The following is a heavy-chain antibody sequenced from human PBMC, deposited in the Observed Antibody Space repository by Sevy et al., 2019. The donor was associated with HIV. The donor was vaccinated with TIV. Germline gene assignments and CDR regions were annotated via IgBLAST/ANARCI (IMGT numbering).Heavy chain of an antibody. D-gene: IGHD2-8*02. CDR3: ARGIVLLPDVRWFDP. J-gene: IGHJ5*02. CDR2: IYRSGST. Sequence: SETLSLTCAVSGGSISSSNWWRWVRQPPGKGLEWIGEIYRSGSTNYNPSLKSRVTISVDKSKNQFSLKLSSVTAADSAVYYCARGIVLLPDVRWFDPWGQGTVVTVSS. V-gene: IGHV4-4*02. CDR1: GGSISSSNW.